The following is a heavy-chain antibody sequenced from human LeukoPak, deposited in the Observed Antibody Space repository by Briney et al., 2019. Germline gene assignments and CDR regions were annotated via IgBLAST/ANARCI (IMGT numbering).Heavy chain of an antibody. CDR1: GFTFTSYT. J-gene: IGHJ4*02. D-gene: IGHD4-17*01. Sequence: GGSLRLSCAASGFTFTSYTMNWVRQAPGNGLEWVSSITSGSSYIYYADSVKGRFTISRDNAKNSLYLQMTSLRVEDTAVYYCAKTYGHFDDWGQGTLVTVSS. CDR2: ITSGSSYI. CDR3: AKTYGHFDD. V-gene: IGHV3-21*01.